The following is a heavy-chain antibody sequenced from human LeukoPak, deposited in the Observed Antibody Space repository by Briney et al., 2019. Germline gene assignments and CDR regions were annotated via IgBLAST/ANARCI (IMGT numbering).Heavy chain of an antibody. CDR3: ARKPGYGDNDFCSGYYIFDY. J-gene: IGHJ4*02. Sequence: ASVKVSCKASGYTFTSYGISWVRQAPGQGLEWMGWISAYNGNTNYAQKLQGRVTMTTDTSTSTAYMELRSLRSDDTAVYYCARKPGYGDNDFCSGYYIFDYWGQGTLVTVSS. D-gene: IGHD3-3*01. CDR1: GYTFTSYG. CDR2: ISAYNGNT. V-gene: IGHV1-18*01.